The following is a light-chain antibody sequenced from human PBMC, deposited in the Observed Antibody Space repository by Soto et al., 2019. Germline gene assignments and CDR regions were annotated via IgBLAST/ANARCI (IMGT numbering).Light chain of an antibody. CDR1: SSDVGGYNY. CDR2: EVS. CDR3: SSYRSSSTNWV. Sequence: QSPLTQPASVSGSPGQSITISCTGTSSDVGGYNYVSWYQQHPGKAPKLMIYEVSYRPSGVSDRFSGSKSGNTASLTISGLQAEDEADYFCSSYRSSSTNWVFGGGTKVTVL. J-gene: IGLJ3*02. V-gene: IGLV2-14*01.